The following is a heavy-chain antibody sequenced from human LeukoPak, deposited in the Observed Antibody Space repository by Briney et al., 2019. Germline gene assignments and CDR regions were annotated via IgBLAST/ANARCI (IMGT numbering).Heavy chain of an antibody. CDR1: GFTFSSYD. J-gene: IGHJ4*02. Sequence: GGSLRLSCAASGFTFSSYDMSWVRQAPGKGLEWVSGITYSSGYTYYADSVKGRFAISRDNSRNTLYLQMNSLRAEDTAVYYCAKDPSDLGGSGSNNYFDCWGQGTLVTVSS. D-gene: IGHD3-10*01. CDR3: AKDPSDLGGSGSNNYFDC. CDR2: ITYSSGYT. V-gene: IGHV3-23*01.